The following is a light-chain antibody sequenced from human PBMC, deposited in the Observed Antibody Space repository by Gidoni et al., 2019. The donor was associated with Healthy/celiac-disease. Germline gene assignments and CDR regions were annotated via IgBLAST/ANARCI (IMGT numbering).Light chain of an antibody. Sequence: EIVLTQSPATLSLSPGERATLSCRASQSVSSYLAWYQQKPGQAPRLLLYDASNRATGIPARFSGSGSGTDFTLTISSLEPEDFAFYYCQQRSNWITFGQGTRLEIK. CDR2: DAS. CDR3: QQRSNWIT. J-gene: IGKJ5*01. V-gene: IGKV3-11*01. CDR1: QSVSSY.